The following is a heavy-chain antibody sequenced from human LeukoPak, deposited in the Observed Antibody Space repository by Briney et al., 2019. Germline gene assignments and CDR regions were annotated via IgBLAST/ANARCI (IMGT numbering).Heavy chain of an antibody. Sequence: PTETLSLTCAVYGGSFSGYYWSWIRQPPGKGLEWIGEINHSGSTNYNPSLKSRVTISVDTSKNQFSLQLSSVTAADTAVYYCARGRDSSSWFNWFDPWGQGTLVTVSS. V-gene: IGHV4-34*01. CDR2: INHSGST. CDR1: GGSFSGYY. J-gene: IGHJ5*02. CDR3: ARGRDSSSWFNWFDP. D-gene: IGHD6-13*01.